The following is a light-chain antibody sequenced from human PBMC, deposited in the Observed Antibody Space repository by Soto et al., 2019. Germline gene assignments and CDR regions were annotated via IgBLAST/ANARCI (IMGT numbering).Light chain of an antibody. CDR2: ENN. V-gene: IGLV1-40*01. CDR1: SSNIGAGNE. J-gene: IGLJ1*01. CDR3: QSYDSSLSGYV. Sequence: QSVLTQPPSVSEAPGQRVTISCTGSSSNIGAGNEAHSYQQVPGTAPKLLIYENNNRPSGVPDRFSGSKSGTSASLAITGVQAEDEAEYYCQSYDSSLSGYVFGTGTKVTVL.